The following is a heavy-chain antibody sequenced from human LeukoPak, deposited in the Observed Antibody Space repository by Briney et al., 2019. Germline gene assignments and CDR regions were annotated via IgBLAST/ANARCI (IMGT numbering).Heavy chain of an antibody. J-gene: IGHJ5*02. CDR2: IYCSGST. V-gene: IGHV4-39*07. CDR3: ARDQGTTGTTLFDP. Sequence: SETLSLTCTVSGGSISSSSYYWGWIRQPPGKGLEWIGSIYCSGSTYYNPSLKSRVTISVDTSKNQFSLKLSSVTAADTAVYYCARDQGTTGTTLFDPWGQGTLVTVSS. D-gene: IGHD1-1*01. CDR1: GGSISSSSYY.